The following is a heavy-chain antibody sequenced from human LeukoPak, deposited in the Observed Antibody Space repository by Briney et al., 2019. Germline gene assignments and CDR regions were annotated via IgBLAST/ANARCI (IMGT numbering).Heavy chain of an antibody. D-gene: IGHD3-3*01. CDR2: IYPGDSDT. Sequence: GESLKISCKGSGYSFTSYWIGWVRQMPGKGLEWMGIIYPGDSDTRYSLSFQGQVTISADKSISTAYLQWSSLKASDTAMYYWAKFFNPAYSSYGRDVGGKGTTVPVPS. CDR1: GYSFTSYW. V-gene: IGHV5-51*01. J-gene: IGHJ6*04. CDR3: AKFFNPAYSSYGRDV.